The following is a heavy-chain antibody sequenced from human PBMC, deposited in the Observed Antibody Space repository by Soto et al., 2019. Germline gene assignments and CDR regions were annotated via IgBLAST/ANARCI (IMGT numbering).Heavy chain of an antibody. D-gene: IGHD6-13*01. CDR3: ARDLSTYSSSWSRNWFDP. CDR1: GDSVSINSAA. CDR2: TYYRSKWYN. Sequence: HSQTLSLTCAISGDSVSINSAAWNWIRQSPSRGLEWLGMTYYRSKWYNDYAVSVKSRITINPDTSKNQFSLQLNSVTPEDTAVYYCARDLSTYSSSWSRNWFDPWGQGTLVTVSS. J-gene: IGHJ5*02. V-gene: IGHV6-1*01.